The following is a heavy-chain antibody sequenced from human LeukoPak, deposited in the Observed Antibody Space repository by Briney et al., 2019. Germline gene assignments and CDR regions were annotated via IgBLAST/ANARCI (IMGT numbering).Heavy chain of an antibody. D-gene: IGHD3-9*01. CDR3: ARASVLRYFDWLLLD. V-gene: IGHV3-23*01. Sequence: PGGSLRLSCAASGFTFSTYAMSWFRQAPGKGLKWVSLITGSADNTYYADSVRGRFTISRDNSKNTLYLQMNSLRAEDTAVYYCARASVLRYFDWLLLDWGQGTLVTVSS. CDR2: ITGSADNT. CDR1: GFTFSTYA. J-gene: IGHJ4*02.